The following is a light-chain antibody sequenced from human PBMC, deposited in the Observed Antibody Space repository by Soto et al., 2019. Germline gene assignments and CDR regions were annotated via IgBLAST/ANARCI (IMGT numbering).Light chain of an antibody. Sequence: DIQMTQSPSTLSASVGDRVTITCRASQSITDWSAWYQQKPGKAPKLLIYKASSLESGVPSRFSGGGSGTEFTLTISSLQPDDFASYYCQHYITYPYTFGQGTKLEIK. CDR3: QHYITYPYT. J-gene: IGKJ2*01. CDR2: KAS. CDR1: QSITDW. V-gene: IGKV1-5*03.